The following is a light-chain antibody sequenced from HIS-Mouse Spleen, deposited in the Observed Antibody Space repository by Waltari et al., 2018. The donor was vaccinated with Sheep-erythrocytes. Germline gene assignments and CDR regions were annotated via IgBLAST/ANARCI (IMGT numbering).Light chain of an antibody. J-gene: IGLJ1*01. CDR3: YATDSSGNHRV. CDR1: ALPKKY. V-gene: IGLV3-10*01. CDR2: EDS. Sequence: SYELTQPPSVSVSPGQTARITCSGDALPKKYAYWYQQKSGQAPVLVIYEDSKRPSGIPDRLSGSSSGKMANWTISGDQVEDEADYYCYATDSSGNHRVFGTGTKVTVL.